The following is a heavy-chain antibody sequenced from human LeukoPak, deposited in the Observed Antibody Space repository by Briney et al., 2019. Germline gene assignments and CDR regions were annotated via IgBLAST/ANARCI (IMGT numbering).Heavy chain of an antibody. CDR3: AREGDDILTAAFDY. J-gene: IGHJ4*02. D-gene: IGHD3-9*01. CDR1: GYTFTCYY. V-gene: IGHV1-2*02. CDR2: INPNSGGT. Sequence: GASVKVSCKASGYTFTCYYMHWVRQAPGQGLEWMGWINPNSGGTNYAQKFQGRVTMTRDTSVSTAYMELSRLRSDDTAVYYCAREGDDILTAAFDYWGQGTLVTVSS.